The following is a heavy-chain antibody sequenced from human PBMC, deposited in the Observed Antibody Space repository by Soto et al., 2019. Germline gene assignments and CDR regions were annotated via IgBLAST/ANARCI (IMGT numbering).Heavy chain of an antibody. CDR2: INAGNGDT. Sequence: ASVKVSCKASRYSFTTYAVHWVRQAPGQRLEWMGWINAGNGDTKYSEKFQGRVAITRDTSANTAYMELSSLRSEDTSVYYCARDPGTGAALRAYHFDYWGQGTLVTVSS. CDR1: RYSFTTYA. D-gene: IGHD1-1*01. V-gene: IGHV1-3*01. CDR3: ARDPGTGAALRAYHFDY. J-gene: IGHJ4*02.